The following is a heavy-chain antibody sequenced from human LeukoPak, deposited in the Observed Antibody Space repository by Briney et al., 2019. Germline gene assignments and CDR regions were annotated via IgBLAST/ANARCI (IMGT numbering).Heavy chain of an antibody. J-gene: IGHJ3*02. CDR2: IYPGDSDT. CDR3: ARSGTVSPYAFDI. Sequence: GESLKISCKASGYTFTNYWIGWVRQLPGKGLEWMGIIYPGDSDTRYSPSFQGQVTISADKSISTAYLQWSSLKASDTAMYYCARSGTVSPYAFDIWGQGTMVTVSS. D-gene: IGHD1-14*01. V-gene: IGHV5-51*01. CDR1: GYTFTNYW.